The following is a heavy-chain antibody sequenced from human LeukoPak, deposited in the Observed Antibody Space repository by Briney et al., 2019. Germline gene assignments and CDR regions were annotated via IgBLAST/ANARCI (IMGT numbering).Heavy chain of an antibody. D-gene: IGHD5-12*01. CDR1: GYTVINYG. Sequence: GASVTVSGKASGYTVINYGVTWERQAPEQWFEWMGLMSASNGNTHYAQKLKGRVTMTTETSTSTAYMELRSLRSDDTAVYYCARALSRGYSGYDYGLGYWGQGTLVTVSS. V-gene: IGHV1-18*01. CDR2: MSASNGNT. J-gene: IGHJ4*02. CDR3: ARALSRGYSGYDYGLGY.